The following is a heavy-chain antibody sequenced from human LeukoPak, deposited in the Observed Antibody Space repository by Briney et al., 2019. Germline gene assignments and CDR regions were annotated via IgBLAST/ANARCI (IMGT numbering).Heavy chain of an antibody. V-gene: IGHV1-24*01. CDR1: GYTLTELS. CDR3: ATVPGQGGFLYYFDY. CDR2: FDPEDGET. Sequence: ASVKVSCKVSGYTLTELSMHWVRQAPGKGLEWMGGFDPEDGETIYAQKFQGRVTMTEDTSTDTAYMELSSLRSEDTAVYYCATVPGQGGFLYYFDYWGQGTLVTVSS. J-gene: IGHJ4*02. D-gene: IGHD2-15*01.